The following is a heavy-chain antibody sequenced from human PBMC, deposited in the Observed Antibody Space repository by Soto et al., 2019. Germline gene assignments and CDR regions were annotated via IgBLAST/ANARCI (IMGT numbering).Heavy chain of an antibody. CDR3: ARGQVVAAQH. CDR1: GGSISSGGYS. Sequence: QLQLQESGSGLVKPSQTLSLTCAVSGGSISSGGYSWSWIRQPPGKGLEWIGYIYHSGSTYYNPSLKSRVTLSVARPKHQSSLKLSSVPAADTAVYCCARGQVVAAQHWGQGTLVTVSS. CDR2: IYHSGST. V-gene: IGHV4-30-2*01. D-gene: IGHD2-15*01. J-gene: IGHJ4*02.